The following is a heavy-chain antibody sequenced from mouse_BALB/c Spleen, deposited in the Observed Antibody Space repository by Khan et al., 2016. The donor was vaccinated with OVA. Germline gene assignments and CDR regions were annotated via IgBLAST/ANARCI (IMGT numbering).Heavy chain of an antibody. Sequence: VQLKESGAELVRPGALVKLSCKTSGFNIKDYYIHWVKQRPEQGLEWIGWIDPENGNTIYDPKFQGKASLTADTSSNTAYLHLSSLTSADTAVYYCARDGYSPWFAYGGQGTLVAVSA. CDR1: GFNIKDYY. J-gene: IGHJ3*01. V-gene: IGHV14-1*02. CDR3: ARDGYSPWFAY. D-gene: IGHD2-3*01. CDR2: IDPENGNT.